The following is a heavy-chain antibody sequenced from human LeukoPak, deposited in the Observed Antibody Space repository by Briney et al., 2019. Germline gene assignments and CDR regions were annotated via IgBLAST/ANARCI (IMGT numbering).Heavy chain of an antibody. CDR1: GYTFTGSY. V-gene: IGHV1-2*02. J-gene: IGHJ6*03. CDR3: ARDRGIDYYGSGSYYRHYYYYMDV. D-gene: IGHD3-10*01. Sequence: ASVKVSCKASGYTFTGSYMHWVRQAPGQGLEWMGWINPNSGGTNYAQKFQGRVTMTRDTSISTAYMELSRLRSDDTAVYYCARDRGIDYYGSGSYYRHYYYYMDVWGKGTTVTVSS. CDR2: INPNSGGT.